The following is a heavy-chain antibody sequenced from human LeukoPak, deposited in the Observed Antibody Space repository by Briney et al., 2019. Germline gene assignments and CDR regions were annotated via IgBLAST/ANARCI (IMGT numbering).Heavy chain of an antibody. CDR2: ISGDVQTT. V-gene: IGHV3-23*01. CDR1: GFTFSTHA. J-gene: IGHJ2*01. CDR3: AKDGNYSSANHFARLHFDL. Sequence: GGSLRLSCEASGFTFSTHAMNWIRQTPGKGLEWLSVISGDVQTTTYASSVKGRFTISRDNSKNTLYLEMNSLRVEDTAIYYCAKDGNYSSANHFARLHFDLWGRGTRVTVSS. D-gene: IGHD3-10*01.